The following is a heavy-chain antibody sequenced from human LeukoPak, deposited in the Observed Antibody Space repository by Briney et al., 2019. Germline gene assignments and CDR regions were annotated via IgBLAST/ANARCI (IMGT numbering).Heavy chain of an antibody. Sequence: SETLSLTCTVSGGSISSYYWSWIRQPAGKGLEWIGRIYTSGSTNYNPSLKSRVTMSVDTSKNQFSLKLSSVTAADTAVYYCASQYYYGSGSYYIVPWFDPWGQGTLVTVSS. CDR3: ASQYYYGSGSYYIVPWFDP. CDR2: IYTSGST. V-gene: IGHV4-4*07. CDR1: GGSISSYY. D-gene: IGHD3-10*01. J-gene: IGHJ5*02.